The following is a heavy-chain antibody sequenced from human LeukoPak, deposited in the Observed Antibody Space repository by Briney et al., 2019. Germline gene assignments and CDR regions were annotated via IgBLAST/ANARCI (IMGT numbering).Heavy chain of an antibody. J-gene: IGHJ6*02. CDR2: INPNSGGT. V-gene: IGHV1-2*02. D-gene: IGHD7-27*01. CDR1: GYTFTGYY. CDR3: ASSGQLGMPGYYYYGIDV. Sequence: ASVKVSCKASGYTFTGYYMHWVRQAPGQGLEWMGWINPNSGGTNYAQKFQGRVTMTRDTSISTAYMELSRLRSDDTAVYYCASSGQLGMPGYYYYGIDVWGQGTTVTVSS.